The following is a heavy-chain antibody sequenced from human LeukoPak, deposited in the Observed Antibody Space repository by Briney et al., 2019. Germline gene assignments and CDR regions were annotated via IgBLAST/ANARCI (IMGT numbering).Heavy chain of an antibody. CDR3: ARDLITPTAMVTGGFDY. Sequence: PGGSLRLSSAASGFTFSSYWMHWVRQAPGKGLVWVSRINSDGSSTSYADSVKGRFTISRDNAKNTLYLQMNSLRAEDTAVYYCARDLITPTAMVTGGFDYWGQGTLVTVSS. J-gene: IGHJ4*02. V-gene: IGHV3-74*01. CDR1: GFTFSSYW. CDR2: INSDGSST. D-gene: IGHD5-18*01.